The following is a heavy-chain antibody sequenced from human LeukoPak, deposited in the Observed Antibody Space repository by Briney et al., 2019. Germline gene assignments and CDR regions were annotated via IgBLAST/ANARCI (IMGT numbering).Heavy chain of an antibody. J-gene: IGHJ3*02. Sequence: SETLSLTCTVSGGSISSGGYYWSWIRQPPGKGLEWIGYIYHSGSTYYNPSLKSRVTISVDRSKNQFSLKLSSVTAADTAVYYCARGFKLEAFDIWGQGTMVTVPS. CDR1: GGSISSGGYY. CDR3: ARGFKLEAFDI. CDR2: IYHSGST. V-gene: IGHV4-30-2*01. D-gene: IGHD1-1*01.